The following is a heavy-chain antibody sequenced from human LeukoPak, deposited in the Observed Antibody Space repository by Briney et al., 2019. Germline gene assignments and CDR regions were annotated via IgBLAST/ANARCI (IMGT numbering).Heavy chain of an antibody. V-gene: IGHV1-46*01. Sequence: ASVKVSCTVSGYTLTELSMHWVRQAPGQGLEWMGIINPSGGSTSYAQKFQGRVTMTRDTSTSTVYMELSSLRSEDTAVYYCARSYYYGSGTTLYGMDVWGQGTTVTVSS. CDR3: ARSYYYGSGTTLYGMDV. CDR2: INPSGGST. J-gene: IGHJ6*02. CDR1: GYTLTELS. D-gene: IGHD3-10*01.